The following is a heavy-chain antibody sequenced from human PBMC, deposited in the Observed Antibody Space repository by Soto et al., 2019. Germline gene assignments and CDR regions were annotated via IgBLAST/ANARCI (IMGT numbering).Heavy chain of an antibody. CDR2: IIPIFGTA. CDR3: AREHCSGTGCYARPDY. Sequence: QVQLVQSGAEVKKPGSSVKVSCKASGGTFSSYSISWVRQAPGQGLEWMGGIIPIFGTANYAQKFQGRVTITADESTSTAYMELSSLRSEDTDVYYCAREHCSGTGCYARPDYWGQGTLVTVSS. J-gene: IGHJ4*02. CDR1: GGTFSSYS. V-gene: IGHV1-69*01. D-gene: IGHD2-2*01.